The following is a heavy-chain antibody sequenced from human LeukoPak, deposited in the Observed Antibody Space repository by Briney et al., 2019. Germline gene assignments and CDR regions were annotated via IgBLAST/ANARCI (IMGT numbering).Heavy chain of an antibody. CDR3: ARSSYYDGSGSYYHAFDI. J-gene: IGHJ3*02. D-gene: IGHD3-10*01. V-gene: IGHV4-59*01. Sequence: KPSETLSLTCSVSGGSISSYYWNWIRQPPGKGLEWIGYIYYSGSTNHNPSLRSRVTISVDTSNNQFSLKLSSVTAADTAVYYCARSSYYDGSGSYYHAFDIWGQGTMVTVPS. CDR2: IYYSGST. CDR1: GGSISSYY.